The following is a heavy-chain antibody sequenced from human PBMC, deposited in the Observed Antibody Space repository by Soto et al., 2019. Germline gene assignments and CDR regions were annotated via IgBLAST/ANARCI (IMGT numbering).Heavy chain of an antibody. CDR2: ISGSGGSGRG. V-gene: IGHV3-23*01. D-gene: IGHD4-4*01. Sequence: GGSLSLSCAASGFTVNSNYMSWVRQAPGEGLEWVSGISGSGGSGRGFYADPVKGRFTISRGNSKNTLYLEMNSLRAEDTAVYYCAKDLDDYSSAIDFWGQGTLVTVSS. CDR1: GFTVNSNY. CDR3: AKDLDDYSSAIDF. J-gene: IGHJ4*02.